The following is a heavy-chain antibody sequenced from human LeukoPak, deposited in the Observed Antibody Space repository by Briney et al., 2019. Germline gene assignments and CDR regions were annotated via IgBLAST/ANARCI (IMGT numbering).Heavy chain of an antibody. CDR3: AKSNYFDSGGYYFFDY. V-gene: IGHV3-23*01. D-gene: IGHD3-22*01. Sequence: PGGSLRLSCAASGFTFSKYAMTWVRQAPGKGLEWVSGISVSGGSTNYADSVKGRFTISRDNSKNTLYLQINSLRAEDTAVYHCAKSNYFDSGGYYFFDYWGQGTLVTVSS. CDR1: GFTFSKYA. J-gene: IGHJ4*02. CDR2: ISVSGGST.